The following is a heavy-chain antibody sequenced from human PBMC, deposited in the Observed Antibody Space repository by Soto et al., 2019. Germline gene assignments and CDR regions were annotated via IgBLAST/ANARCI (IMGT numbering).Heavy chain of an antibody. CDR2: IYPGDSDT. V-gene: IGHV5-51*01. CDR3: ARQGSGYDLHYYYGMDV. D-gene: IGHD5-12*01. J-gene: IGHJ6*02. CDR1: GYSFTSYW. Sequence: GESLKISCKGSGYSFTSYWIGWVRQMPGKGLEWMGIIYPGDSDTRYSPSFQGQVTISADKSISTAYLQWSSLKASDTAMYYCARQGSGYDLHYYYGMDVWGQGTTVTVSS.